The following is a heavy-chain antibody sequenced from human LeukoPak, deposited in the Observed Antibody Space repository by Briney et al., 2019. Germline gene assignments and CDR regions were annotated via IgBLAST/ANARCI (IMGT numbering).Heavy chain of an antibody. V-gene: IGHV3-74*01. CDR2: INTDGTVT. CDR3: ATKQWLAPPPDS. Sequence: GGSLRLSCAASGFTFIKYLVLWVRQAPGKGLESVSRINTDGTVTTYADSVKGRFTVSIDNADNTMFLQMNSVRDEDTAVYYCATKQWLAPPPDSWGQGTAVTVSS. CDR1: GFTFIKYL. J-gene: IGHJ4*02. D-gene: IGHD6-19*01.